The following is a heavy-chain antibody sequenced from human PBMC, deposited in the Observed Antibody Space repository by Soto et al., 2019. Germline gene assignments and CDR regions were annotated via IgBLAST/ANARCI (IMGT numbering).Heavy chain of an antibody. CDR3: ARDPGIAAAGYWFDP. CDR1: GYTFTSYA. J-gene: IGHJ5*02. V-gene: IGHV1-3*01. CDR2: INAGNGNT. D-gene: IGHD6-13*01. Sequence: ASVKVSCKASGYTFTSYAMHWVRQAPGQRLEWMGWINAGNGNTKYSQKFQGRVTITRDTSASTAYMELSSLRSEDTAVYYCARDPGIAAAGYWFDPWGQGTLVTVSS.